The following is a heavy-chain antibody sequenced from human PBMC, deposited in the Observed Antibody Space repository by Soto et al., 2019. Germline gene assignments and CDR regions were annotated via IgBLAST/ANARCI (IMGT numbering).Heavy chain of an antibody. D-gene: IGHD5-18*01. Sequence: ASVKVSCKASGYTYISYGFSWVRQNTGQGLEWMGWISAYNGNTNYAQNLQGRVTMTTDTSTSTAYMELRSLRSDDTAIYYCARDPQPGYSAWFDPWGQGTLVTVSS. CDR1: GYTYISYG. CDR2: ISAYNGNT. V-gene: IGHV1-18*01. J-gene: IGHJ5*02. CDR3: ARDPQPGYSAWFDP.